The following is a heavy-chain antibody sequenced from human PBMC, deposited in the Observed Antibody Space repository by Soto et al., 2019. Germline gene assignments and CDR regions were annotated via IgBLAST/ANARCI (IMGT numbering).Heavy chain of an antibody. J-gene: IGHJ4*02. D-gene: IGHD4-17*01. Sequence: LRLSCAASGFTFSSYAMSWVRQAPGKGLEWVSIVTGSGVSTNYADSVKGRFTISRDNSKNTLYLQMNSLRAEDTALYYCARALYGDYDYPHFDYWGQGTLVTVSS. V-gene: IGHV3-23*01. CDR1: GFTFSSYA. CDR2: VTGSGVST. CDR3: ARALYGDYDYPHFDY.